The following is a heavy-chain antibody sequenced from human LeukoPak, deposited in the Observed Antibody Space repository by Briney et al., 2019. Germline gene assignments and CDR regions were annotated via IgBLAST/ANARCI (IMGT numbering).Heavy chain of an antibody. CDR3: ARDGRYYYGSGSLAAFDI. CDR2: ISAYNGNT. Sequence: GASVKVSCEASGYTFTSYGISWVRQAPGQGLEWMGWISAYNGNTNYAQKLQGRVTMTTDTSTSTAYMELRSLRSDDTSVYYCARDGRYYYGSGSLAAFDIWGQGTMVTVSS. V-gene: IGHV1-18*01. CDR1: GYTFTSYG. D-gene: IGHD3-10*01. J-gene: IGHJ3*02.